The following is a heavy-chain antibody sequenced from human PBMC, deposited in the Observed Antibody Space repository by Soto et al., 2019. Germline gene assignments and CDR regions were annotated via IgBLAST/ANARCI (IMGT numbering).Heavy chain of an antibody. Sequence: QVQLQQWGAGLLKPSETLSLTCAVYGGSFRGHYWSWIRQPPGKGVEWIGEINHSGSTNYNPSLKRRVTMSVDTSKKQFYLKLRSVTAADTAVYDCARMYYYDSSGYHFDGGDYWGQGTLVTVSS. V-gene: IGHV4-34*01. CDR1: GGSFRGHY. CDR2: INHSGST. J-gene: IGHJ4*02. CDR3: ARMYYYDSSGYHFDGGDY. D-gene: IGHD3-22*01.